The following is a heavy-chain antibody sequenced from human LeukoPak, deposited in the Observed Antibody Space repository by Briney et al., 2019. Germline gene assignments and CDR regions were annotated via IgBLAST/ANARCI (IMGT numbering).Heavy chain of an antibody. J-gene: IGHJ3*02. CDR3: ARDLTGQDAFDI. D-gene: IGHD3-9*01. V-gene: IGHV1-69*13. Sequence: ASVKVSCKASGGTFSSYAISWVRQAPGQGLEWMGGIIPIFGTANYAQKFQGRVTITADESTSTAYMELSSLRSEDTAAYYCARDLTGQDAFDIWGQGTMVTVSS. CDR2: IIPIFGTA. CDR1: GGTFSSYA.